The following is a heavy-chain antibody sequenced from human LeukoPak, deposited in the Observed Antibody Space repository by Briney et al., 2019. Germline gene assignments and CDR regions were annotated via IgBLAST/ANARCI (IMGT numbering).Heavy chain of an antibody. J-gene: IGHJ4*02. Sequence: SETLSLTCTVSGGSISSYYWSWIRQPPGKGLEWIGYIYYSGSTNYNPSLKSRVTISVDTSKNQFSLRLSSVTAADTAVYYCARDIGSGSYDYWGQGTLVTVSS. V-gene: IGHV4-59*01. D-gene: IGHD3-10*01. CDR1: GGSISSYY. CDR2: IYYSGST. CDR3: ARDIGSGSYDY.